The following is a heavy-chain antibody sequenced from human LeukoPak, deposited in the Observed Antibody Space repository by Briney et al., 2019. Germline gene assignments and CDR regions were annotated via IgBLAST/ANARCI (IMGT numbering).Heavy chain of an antibody. CDR1: GGSISSSNW. D-gene: IGHD3-16*02. J-gene: IGHJ4*02. V-gene: IGHV4-4*02. CDR2: IYHSGST. CDR3: ARDQGGDYVWGSYPERYFDY. Sequence: SGTLSLTCAVSGGSISSSNWWSWVRQPPGKGLEWIGEIYHSGSTNYNPSLKSRVTISVDKSKNQFSLKLSSVTAADTAVYYCARDQGGDYVWGSYPERYFDYWGQGTLVTVSS.